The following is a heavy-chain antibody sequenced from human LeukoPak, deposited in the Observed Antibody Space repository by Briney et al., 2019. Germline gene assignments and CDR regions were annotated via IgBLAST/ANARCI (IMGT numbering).Heavy chain of an antibody. J-gene: IGHJ3*02. D-gene: IGHD3-22*01. CDR3: ARGYYDGSGYSNAFDI. CDR2: IHQNGNT. V-gene: IGHV4-59*11. CDR1: GVSISSPP. Sequence: SETLSLTCSVPGVSISSPPPPPPPPPPPTPLPPTRSIHQNGNTNYNPSLKSRVTMSVDTSKNQFSLQMRSVTAADTAVYYCARGYYDGSGYSNAFDIWGQGTMVAV.